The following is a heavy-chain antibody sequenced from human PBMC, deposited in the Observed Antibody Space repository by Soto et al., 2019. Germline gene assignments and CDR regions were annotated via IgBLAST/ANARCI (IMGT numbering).Heavy chain of an antibody. CDR2: IDPSDSYT. V-gene: IGHV5-10-1*01. J-gene: IGHJ6*02. Sequence: GESLKISCKGSGYSFTTYWISWVRQMPGKGLEWMGRIDPSDSYTKYSPSFQGHVTISADRSISTAYLQWSSLKASDTAMYYCARQEQDYYYYYGMDVWGQGTTVTVSS. CDR3: ARQEQDYYYYYGMDV. CDR1: GYSFTTYW. D-gene: IGHD1-1*01.